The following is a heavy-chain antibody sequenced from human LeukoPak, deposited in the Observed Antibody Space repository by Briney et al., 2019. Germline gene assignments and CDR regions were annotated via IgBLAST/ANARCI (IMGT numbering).Heavy chain of an antibody. V-gene: IGHV3-30*02. CDR3: AKDMFTMIVVVSNFDY. CDR2: IRYDGSNK. J-gene: IGHJ4*02. Sequence: GGSLRLSCAASGFTFSSYGMHWVRQAPGKGLEWVAFIRYDGSNKYYADSVKGRFTISRDNSKNTLYLQMNSLRAEDTAVYYCAKDMFTMIVVVSNFDYWGQGTLVTVSS. D-gene: IGHD3-22*01. CDR1: GFTFSSYG.